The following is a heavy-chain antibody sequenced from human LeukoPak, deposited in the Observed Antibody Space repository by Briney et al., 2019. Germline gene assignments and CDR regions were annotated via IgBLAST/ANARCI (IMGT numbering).Heavy chain of an antibody. D-gene: IGHD2-15*01. J-gene: IGHJ4*02. Sequence: SETLSFTCAVYGEPLNSYYWSWIRQPPGKGLEWIGEIYESGSTEYNPSLKSRVTISMVPSKQQFSLSLTSVTAADTAVYYCARGAWATRLGSWGLGTPVIVSS. V-gene: IGHV4-34*01. CDR2: IYESGST. CDR1: GEPLNSYY. CDR3: ARGAWATRLGS.